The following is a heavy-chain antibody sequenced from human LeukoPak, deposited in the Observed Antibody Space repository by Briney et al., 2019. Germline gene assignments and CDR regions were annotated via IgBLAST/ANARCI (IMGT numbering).Heavy chain of an antibody. Sequence: GGSLRLSCAASGFTFSSYAMSWVRQAPGKGLEWVSAISGSGGSTYYADSVKGRFTISRDNSKNTLYLQMNSLRAEDTAVYYCAKGIPGPGQIAAPKNYFDYWGQGTLVTVSS. D-gene: IGHD6-25*01. J-gene: IGHJ4*02. CDR1: GFTFSSYA. CDR3: AKGIPGPGQIAAPKNYFDY. V-gene: IGHV3-23*01. CDR2: ISGSGGST.